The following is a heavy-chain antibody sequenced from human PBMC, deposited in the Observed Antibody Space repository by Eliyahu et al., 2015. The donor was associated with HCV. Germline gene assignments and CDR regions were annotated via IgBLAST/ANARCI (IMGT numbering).Heavy chain of an antibody. CDR3: YGILRGIEDGNFYYGLDV. CDR1: GFTFSNYA. CDR2: ISGSGGST. V-gene: IGHV3-23*01. J-gene: IGHJ6*02. D-gene: IGHD3-16*02. Sequence: EVQLLESGGGLVQPGGSLRLSCAASGFTFSNYAMSWVRQAPGKGLEWVSSISGSGGSTDYADSVKGRFTISRDNSKNTLYLQMNSLRAEDTAVYYCYGILRGIEDGNFYYGLDVWGQGTTVTVSS.